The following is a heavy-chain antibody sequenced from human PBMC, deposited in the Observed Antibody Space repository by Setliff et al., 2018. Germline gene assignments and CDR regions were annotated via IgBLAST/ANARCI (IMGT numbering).Heavy chain of an antibody. Sequence: GGSLRLSCAASGFTFSSYSMNWVRQAPGKGLEWVSYISSSSSTIYYADSVKGRFTISRDNAKNSLYLQMNSLRAEDTAVYYCARVTKPAAISYYYMDVWGKGTTVTVSS. CDR1: GFTFSSYS. D-gene: IGHD2-2*01. CDR3: ARVTKPAAISYYYMDV. J-gene: IGHJ6*03. V-gene: IGHV3-48*01. CDR2: ISSSSSTI.